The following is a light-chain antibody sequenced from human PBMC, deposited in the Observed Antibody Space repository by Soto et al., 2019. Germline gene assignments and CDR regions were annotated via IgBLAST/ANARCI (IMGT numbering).Light chain of an antibody. Sequence: DIQMTQSPSSLSASVGNRVTITCRASQTISSYLNWYQQKPGKAPKLLINTASSLQSGVPSRFSGSGSGTDFTLTISSLQPEDFATYYCQQSYSFPLTFGQGTKVDIK. CDR1: QTISSY. CDR2: TAS. CDR3: QQSYSFPLT. V-gene: IGKV1-39*01. J-gene: IGKJ1*01.